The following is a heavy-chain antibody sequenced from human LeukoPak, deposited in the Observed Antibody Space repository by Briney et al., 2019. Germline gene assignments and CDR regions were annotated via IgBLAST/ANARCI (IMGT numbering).Heavy chain of an antibody. Sequence: GGSLRLSFAASGFTVSSSSMSWVRQAPGKGLEWVSVIYSDGRTNYADSVKGRFTISRDNSKNTLYLQMNSLRAEDTAMYYCARDIRGYNPFDYWGQGTLVTVSS. CDR2: IYSDGRT. D-gene: IGHD5-24*01. V-gene: IGHV3-66*01. CDR1: GFTVSSSS. CDR3: ARDIRGYNPFDY. J-gene: IGHJ4*02.